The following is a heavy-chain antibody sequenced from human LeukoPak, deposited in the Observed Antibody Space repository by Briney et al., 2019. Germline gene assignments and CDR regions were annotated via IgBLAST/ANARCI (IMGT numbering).Heavy chain of an antibody. D-gene: IGHD1-26*01. Sequence: PSGTLSLTWAVSGDSITNPKWWSWVRQPPGKGLEWLGGIYYSGTANYNPSLGSRVTISVDKSKNQLSLKLSSVTAADTAVYYCARDDLTKAGGSYWGAFDIWGQGTMVTVSS. CDR2: IYYSGTA. CDR1: GDSITNPKW. V-gene: IGHV4-4*02. J-gene: IGHJ3*02. CDR3: ARDDLTKAGGSYWGAFDI.